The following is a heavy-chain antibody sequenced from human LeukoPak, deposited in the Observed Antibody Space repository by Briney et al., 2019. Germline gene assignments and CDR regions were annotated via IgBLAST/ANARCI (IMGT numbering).Heavy chain of an antibody. Sequence: PGGSLRLSCAASGFTFSSYAMSWVRQAPGKGLEWVSAISGSGGSTYYADSVKGRFTISGDNSKNTLYLQMNSLRAEDAAVYYCAKDRLTIFGVGTYYFDYWGQGTLVTVSS. CDR3: AKDRLTIFGVGTYYFDY. CDR1: GFTFSSYA. V-gene: IGHV3-23*01. CDR2: ISGSGGST. D-gene: IGHD3-3*01. J-gene: IGHJ4*02.